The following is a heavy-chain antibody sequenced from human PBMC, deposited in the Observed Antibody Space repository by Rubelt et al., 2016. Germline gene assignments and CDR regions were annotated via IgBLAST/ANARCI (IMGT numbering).Heavy chain of an antibody. CDR3: ARVRDDYSSPFNY. CDR2: LSYDGSSE. J-gene: IGHJ4*02. D-gene: IGHD3-16*01. V-gene: IGHV3-30*04. Sequence: QVQLVESGGGVVQPGRSLRLSCAASGFTFSNYAMHWVRQAPGKGLEWVAVLSYDGSSEYYADSVKGRFTISRDFPKNTLHLQMSSLRAEDTAVYYCARVRDDYSSPFNYWGQGTLVTVSS. CDR1: GFTFSNYA.